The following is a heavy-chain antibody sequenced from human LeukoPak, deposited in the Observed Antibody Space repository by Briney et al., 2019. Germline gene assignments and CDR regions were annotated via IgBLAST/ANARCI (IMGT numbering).Heavy chain of an antibody. CDR3: TSGDYVDY. V-gene: IGHV3-7*03. J-gene: IGHJ4*02. Sequence: GGSLRLSCAASGFTFSTYWMNWVRQAPGKGLEWLANINQDGNDKYYVDSVRGRFTISRGNAKRSLYLQMSSLRAEDTAVYFCTSGDYVDYWGQGTLVTVSS. CDR2: INQDGNDK. D-gene: IGHD4-17*01. CDR1: GFTFSTYW.